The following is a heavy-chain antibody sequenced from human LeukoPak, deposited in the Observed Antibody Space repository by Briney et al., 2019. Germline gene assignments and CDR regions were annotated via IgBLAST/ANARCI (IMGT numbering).Heavy chain of an antibody. Sequence: SETLSLTCTVSGGSISSYYWSWIRQPPGKGLEWIGYIYYSGSTNYNPSLKSRVTISVDTSKSQFSLKLSSVTAADTAVYYCARASSGYGSGSYYNVEWFDPWGQGTLVTVSS. J-gene: IGHJ5*02. D-gene: IGHD3-10*01. V-gene: IGHV4-59*01. CDR1: GGSISSYY. CDR3: ARASSGYGSGSYYNVEWFDP. CDR2: IYYSGST.